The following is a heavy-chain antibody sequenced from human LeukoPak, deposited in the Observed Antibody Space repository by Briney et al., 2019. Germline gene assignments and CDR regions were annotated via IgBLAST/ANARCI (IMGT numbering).Heavy chain of an antibody. CDR2: IYPGDSET. Sequence: GESLKISCKGSGYISTTYWIGWVRQMPGKGLEWMGIIYPGDSETRYSPSFQGQVTISVDKSINTAYLQWSSLGASDTAMYYCARRRAGDYWNGVDYWGQGTLVTVSS. CDR1: GYISTTYW. CDR3: ARRRAGDYWNGVDY. V-gene: IGHV5-51*01. D-gene: IGHD1-1*01. J-gene: IGHJ4*02.